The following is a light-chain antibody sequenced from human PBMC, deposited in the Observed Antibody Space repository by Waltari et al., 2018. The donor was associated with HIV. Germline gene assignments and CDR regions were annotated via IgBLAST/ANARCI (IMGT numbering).Light chain of an antibody. V-gene: IGKV1-33*01. CDR3: QQYSSLPIT. Sequence: DIQMTQSPSSLSVSVGDRVTITCQASQGISKYLSWYQQKPGKAPKLLISDASTLETGAPSRFSGSGSGTDFTFTISSLQPEDIATYYCQQYSSLPITFGQGTRLDNK. CDR1: QGISKY. CDR2: DAS. J-gene: IGKJ5*01.